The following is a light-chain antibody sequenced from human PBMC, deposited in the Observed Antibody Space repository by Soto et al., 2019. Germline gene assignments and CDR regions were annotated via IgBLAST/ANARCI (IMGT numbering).Light chain of an antibody. J-gene: IGKJ2*01. V-gene: IGKV3-11*01. CDR2: DAS. CDR1: QSVSSY. Sequence: EIVLTQSPATLSLSPGETATLSCRASQSVSSYLAWYQQKPGQAPRLLIYDASKSATGIPARFSGSGSVTDFALTISSLEPEDFAVDYCQHRNNWPPDATFGQGTRLEIK. CDR3: QHRNNWPPDAT.